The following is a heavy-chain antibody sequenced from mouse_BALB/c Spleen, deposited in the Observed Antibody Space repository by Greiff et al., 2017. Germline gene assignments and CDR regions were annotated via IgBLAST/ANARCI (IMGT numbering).Heavy chain of an antibody. V-gene: IGHV1-4*01. D-gene: IGHD2-1*01. CDR1: GYTFTSYT. CDR3: AREGGYGNYLAWFAY. CDR2: INPSSGYT. Sequence: VMLVESGAELARPGASVKMSCKASGYTFTSYTMHWVKQRPGQGLEWIGYINPSSGYTNYNQKFKDKATLTADKSSSTAYMQLSSLTSEDSAVYYCAREGGYGNYLAWFAYWGQGTLVTVSA. J-gene: IGHJ3*01.